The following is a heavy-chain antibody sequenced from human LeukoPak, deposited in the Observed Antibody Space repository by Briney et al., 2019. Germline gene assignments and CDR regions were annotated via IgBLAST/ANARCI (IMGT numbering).Heavy chain of an antibody. CDR1: GFTFSNAW. Sequence: GGSLRLSCAASGFTFSNAWMSWVRQAPGKGLEWVSRIKSKTDGGTTDYAAPVKGRFTVSRDDSKNTLYLQMNSPKTEDTAVYYCTTDSGDHFDYWGQGTLVTVSS. J-gene: IGHJ4*02. V-gene: IGHV3-15*01. CDR3: TTDSGDHFDY. D-gene: IGHD2-15*01. CDR2: IKSKTDGGTT.